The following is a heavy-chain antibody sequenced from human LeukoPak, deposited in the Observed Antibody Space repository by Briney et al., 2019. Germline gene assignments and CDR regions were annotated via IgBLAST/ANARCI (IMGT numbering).Heavy chain of an antibody. CDR3: ARDLSTGPADYCFDS. CDR1: GFTFSSYA. Sequence: PGGSLRLSCAASGFTFSSYAMSWVRQAPGKGLEWVSVISNVGGSKHYADSVKGRFTISRDNSKNTLLLQMNSLRPEDTAVYYCARDLSTGPADYCFDSWGQGTLVTVSS. J-gene: IGHJ4*02. V-gene: IGHV3-30-3*01. D-gene: IGHD2-2*01. CDR2: ISNVGGSK.